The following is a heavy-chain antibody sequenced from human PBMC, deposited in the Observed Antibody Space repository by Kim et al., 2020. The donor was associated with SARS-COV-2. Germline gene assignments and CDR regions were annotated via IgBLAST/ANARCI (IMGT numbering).Heavy chain of an antibody. J-gene: IGHJ5*01. CDR2: ISSRSTNI. Sequence: GGSLRLSCEASGFTFSIYSMNWVRQAPGKGLEWVSSISSRSTNIYYADSVKGRFTVSRDDSKNLLNLQMNSLRAEDTAVYYCTRVAQTNMIVGWFGAWG. D-gene: IGHD3-22*01. CDR1: GFTFSIYS. CDR3: TRVAQTNMIVGWFGA. V-gene: IGHV3-21*06.